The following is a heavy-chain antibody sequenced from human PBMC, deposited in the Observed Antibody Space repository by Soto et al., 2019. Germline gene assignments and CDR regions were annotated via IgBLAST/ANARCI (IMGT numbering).Heavy chain of an antibody. J-gene: IGHJ6*02. CDR3: AKDRAHSYGPENYYYYGMDV. V-gene: IGHV3-30*18. CDR1: GFTFSSYG. Sequence: PGGSLRLSCAASGFTFSSYGMHWVRQAPGKGLEWVAVISYDGSNKYYADSVKGRFTISRDNSKNTLYLQMNSLRAEDTAVYYCAKDRAHSYGPENYYYYGMDVWGQGTTVTVSS. CDR2: ISYDGSNK. D-gene: IGHD5-18*01.